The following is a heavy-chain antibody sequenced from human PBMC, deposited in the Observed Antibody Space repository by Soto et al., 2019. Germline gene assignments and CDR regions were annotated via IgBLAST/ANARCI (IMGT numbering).Heavy chain of an antibody. V-gene: IGHV4-59*08. J-gene: IGHJ4*02. CDR1: GGSISSYY. D-gene: IGHD4-17*01. CDR2: IYYSGST. Sequence: SETLSLTCTVSGGSISSYYWSWIRQPPGKGLEWIGYIYYSGSTNYNPSLKSRVTISVDTSKNQFSLKLSSVTAADTAVYYCARHRGTTVTIDYWGQGTLVTVSS. CDR3: ARHRGTTVTIDY.